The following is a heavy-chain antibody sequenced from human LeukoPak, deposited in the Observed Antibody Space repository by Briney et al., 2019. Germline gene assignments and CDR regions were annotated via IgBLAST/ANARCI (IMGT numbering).Heavy chain of an antibody. V-gene: IGHV1-2*02. J-gene: IGHJ4*02. CDR3: ARGGAYYYDSSGYPDY. CDR1: GGTFSSYA. D-gene: IGHD3-22*01. CDR2: INPNSGGT. Sequence: ASVKVSCKASGGTFSSYAISWVRQAPGQGLEWMGWINPNSGGTNYAQKFQGRVTMTRDTSISTAYMELSRLRSDDTAVYYCARGGAYYYDSSGYPDYWGQGTLVTVSS.